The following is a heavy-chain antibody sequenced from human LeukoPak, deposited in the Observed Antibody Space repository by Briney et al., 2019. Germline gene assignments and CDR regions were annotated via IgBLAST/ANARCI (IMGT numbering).Heavy chain of an antibody. CDR1: GGSISSSSYY. CDR3: ARAGVRFGGLFGWFDP. V-gene: IGHV4-39*07. Sequence: PSETLSLTCTVSGGSISSSSYYWGWIRQPPGKGLEWIGSIYYSGSTYYNPSLKSRVTISVDTSKNQFSLKLSSVTAADTAVYYCARAGVRFGGLFGWFDPWGQGTLVTVSS. D-gene: IGHD3-10*01. J-gene: IGHJ5*02. CDR2: IYYSGST.